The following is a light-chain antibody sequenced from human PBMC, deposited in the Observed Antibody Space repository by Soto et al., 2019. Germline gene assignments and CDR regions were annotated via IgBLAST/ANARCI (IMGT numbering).Light chain of an antibody. Sequence: DIHMTQSPSTLSASVIDSVTITCRASQNIRNWLAWYQQKPGKAPNPLIYDASSLKSGVPARFSCSGSGTEFTLTISSLQTDDFATYYCQQYNTYSTFGQGTRLEIK. CDR2: DAS. V-gene: IGKV1-5*01. J-gene: IGKJ5*01. CDR3: QQYNTYST. CDR1: QNIRNW.